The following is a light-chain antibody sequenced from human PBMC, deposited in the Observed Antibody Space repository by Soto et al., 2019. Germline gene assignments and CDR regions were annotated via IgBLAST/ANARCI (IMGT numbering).Light chain of an antibody. CDR3: QQHNSYPWT. CDR1: QSVSSW. V-gene: IGKV1-5*03. J-gene: IGKJ1*01. CDR2: RAS. Sequence: DIQMTQSPSTLSASVGDRVTITCRASQSVSSWLAWYQQKPGKAPKLLISRASNLESEVPSRFSGTGSGTDFTLIISSLQPDDSASYYCQQHNSYPWTFGQGTKVEIK.